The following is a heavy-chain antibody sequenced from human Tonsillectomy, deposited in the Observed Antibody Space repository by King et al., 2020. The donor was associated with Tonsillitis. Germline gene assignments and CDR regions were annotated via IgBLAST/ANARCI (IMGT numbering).Heavy chain of an antibody. CDR3: AGLVGEMATIPFPPDY. V-gene: IGHV1-18*01. J-gene: IGHJ4*02. D-gene: IGHD5-24*01. Sequence: QLVQSGAEVKKPGASVKVSCKASGYTFTIYAISWVRQAPGQGLEWMGWITAYRGNTNYAQNLQGRVTMTTDTSTSTAYMELRSLRSDDTAVYYCAGLVGEMATIPFPPDYWGQGTLVTVSS. CDR1: GYTFTIYA. CDR2: ITAYRGNT.